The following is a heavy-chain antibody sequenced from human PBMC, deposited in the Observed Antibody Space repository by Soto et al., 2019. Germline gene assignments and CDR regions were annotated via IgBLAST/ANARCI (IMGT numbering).Heavy chain of an antibody. V-gene: IGHV3-48*03. D-gene: IGHD6-6*01. CDR1: AFTFSSFE. Sequence: GGSLRLPCVGSAFTFSSFEMNWVRQTPGKGLEWLSYIGRSGETIYYAATVKGRFTISRDNAKGSLFLQMNGLRDEDTGIYSCARDSRGGAARRPTFYYWGRGTLVTVSS. CDR3: ARDSRGGAARRPTFYY. J-gene: IGHJ4*02. CDR2: IGRSGETI.